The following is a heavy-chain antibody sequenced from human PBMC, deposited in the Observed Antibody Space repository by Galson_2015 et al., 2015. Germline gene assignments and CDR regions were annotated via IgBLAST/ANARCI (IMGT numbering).Heavy chain of an antibody. CDR2: ISYDGSNK. CDR1: GFTFSSYA. Sequence: SLRLSCAASGFTFSSYAMHWVRQAPGKGLEWVAVISYDGSNKYYADSVKGRFTISRDNSKNTLYLQMNSLRAEDTAVYYCAKDPLPCGGDCSLYYFDYWGQGTLVTVSS. V-gene: IGHV3-30*04. D-gene: IGHD2-21*02. J-gene: IGHJ4*02. CDR3: AKDPLPCGGDCSLYYFDY.